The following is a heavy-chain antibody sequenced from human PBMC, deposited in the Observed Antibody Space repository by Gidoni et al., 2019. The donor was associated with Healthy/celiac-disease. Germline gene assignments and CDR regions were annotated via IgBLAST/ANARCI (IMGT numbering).Heavy chain of an antibody. CDR3: ARESDYGSGSYYANWFDP. Sequence: QVQLVQSGAEVKKPGSSVKVSCKASVGTFSSYAISWVGRAPGQGLEWMGGIIPILGKANDAQKFQGRVTITADESTSTAYMELSSLRSEDTAVYYCARESDYGSGSYYANWFDPWGQGTLVTVSS. D-gene: IGHD3-10*01. V-gene: IGHV1-69*01. J-gene: IGHJ5*02. CDR2: IIPILGKA. CDR1: VGTFSSYA.